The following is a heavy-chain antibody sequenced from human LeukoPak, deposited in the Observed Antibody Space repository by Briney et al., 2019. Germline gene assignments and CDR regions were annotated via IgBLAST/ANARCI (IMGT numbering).Heavy chain of an antibody. V-gene: IGHV3-33*01. Sequence: PGGSLRLSCAASGFTFNSYGMHWVRQAPGEGLEWVAVIWYDGSNKYYADSVKGRFTISRDNSKNTLYLQMNSLRVEDTAVYYCAREMTTAFDYWGQGTLVTVSS. D-gene: IGHD4-17*01. CDR1: GFTFNSYG. CDR3: AREMTTAFDY. J-gene: IGHJ4*02. CDR2: IWYDGSNK.